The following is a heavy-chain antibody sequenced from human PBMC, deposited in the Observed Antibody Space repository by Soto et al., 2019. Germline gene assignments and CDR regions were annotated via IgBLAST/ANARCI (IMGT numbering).Heavy chain of an antibody. V-gene: IGHV3-21*06. CDR2: ISSGSSYI. D-gene: IGHD3-10*01. J-gene: IGHJ6*02. CDR1: GFTFSSYS. Sequence: EVQLVESGGGLVKPGGSLRLSCAASGFTFSSYSMNCVRQAPGKGLEWVSSISSGSSYIYYADSVKGRFTISRDNAKNSLYLQMNSLRAEDTAVYYCARSSGGSGKLWNYYGMDVWGQGPTVTVSS. CDR3: ARSSGGSGKLWNYYGMDV.